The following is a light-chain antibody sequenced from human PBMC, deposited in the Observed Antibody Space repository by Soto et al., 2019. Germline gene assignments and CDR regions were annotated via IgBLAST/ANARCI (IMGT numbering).Light chain of an antibody. Sequence: AIHLTQSPSSLSASVGDRVTITCRASQDISNTLAWYQQKPGQPPKLLIHLASSLERGVPSRFSGSGSGTDFTLTISGLQPEDFATYYCHVFNTFPLTFGQGTRLEIK. CDR2: LAS. J-gene: IGKJ5*01. CDR3: HVFNTFPLT. CDR1: QDISNT. V-gene: IGKV1-13*02.